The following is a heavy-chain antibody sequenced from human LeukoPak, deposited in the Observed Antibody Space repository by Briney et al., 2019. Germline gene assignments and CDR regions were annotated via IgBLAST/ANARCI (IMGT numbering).Heavy chain of an antibody. CDR1: GYTFTSYY. V-gene: IGHV1-46*01. J-gene: IGHJ4*02. Sequence: ASVKVSCKASGYTFTSYYMHWVRQAPGQGLEWMGIINPSGGSTSYAQKFQGRVTMTRDTSTSTVYMELSSLRSEDTALYSCARVGGAGSIFLVFDYGAREPWSPSPQ. D-gene: IGHD2-15*01. CDR2: INPSGGST. CDR3: ARVGGAGSIFLVFD.